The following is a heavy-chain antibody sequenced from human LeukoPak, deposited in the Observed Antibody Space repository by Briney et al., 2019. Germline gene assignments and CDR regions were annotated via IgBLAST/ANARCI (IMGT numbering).Heavy chain of an antibody. V-gene: IGHV1-69*05. CDR2: IIPIFGTA. D-gene: IGHD1-26*01. CDR1: GGTSSSYA. Sequence: GSSVKVSCKASGGTSSSYAISWVRQAPGQGLEWMGRIIPIFGTANYAQKFQGRVTITTDESTSTAYMELSSLRSEDTAVYYCAREIMASYSGSYYFDYWGQGTLVTVSS. CDR3: AREIMASYSGSYYFDY. J-gene: IGHJ4*02.